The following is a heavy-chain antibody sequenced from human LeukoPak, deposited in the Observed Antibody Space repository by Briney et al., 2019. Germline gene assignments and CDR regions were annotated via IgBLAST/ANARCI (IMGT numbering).Heavy chain of an antibody. V-gene: IGHV3-33*01. CDR3: ARDLGYSSGHPFDY. Sequence: PGRSLRLSCAPSGFTFSSYGMHWVRQAPGKGLEWVALIWYDGSNKYYADPVKGRFTISRDNSKNTLYLQMNSLRAEDTAVYYCARDLGYSSGHPFDYWGQGTLVTVSS. J-gene: IGHJ4*02. CDR2: IWYDGSNK. CDR1: GFTFSSYG. D-gene: IGHD6-19*01.